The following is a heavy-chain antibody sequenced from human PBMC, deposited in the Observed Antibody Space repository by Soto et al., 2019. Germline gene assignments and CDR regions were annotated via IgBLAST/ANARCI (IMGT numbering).Heavy chain of an antibody. CDR3: ARPLGDIVVVPAASNWFDP. CDR2: ISAYNGNT. CDR1: GYTFTSYG. V-gene: IGHV1-18*04. D-gene: IGHD2-2*01. Sequence: AASVKVSCKASGYTFTSYGISWVRQAPGQGLEWMGWISAYNGNTNYAQKLQGRVTMTTDTSTSTAYMELRSLRSDDTAVYYCARPLGDIVVVPAASNWFDPWGQGTLVTVSS. J-gene: IGHJ5*02.